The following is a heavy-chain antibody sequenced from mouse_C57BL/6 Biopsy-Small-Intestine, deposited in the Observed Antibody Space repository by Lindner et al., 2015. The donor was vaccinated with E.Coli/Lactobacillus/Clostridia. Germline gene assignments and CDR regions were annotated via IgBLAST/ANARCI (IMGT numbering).Heavy chain of an antibody. J-gene: IGHJ3*01. CDR2: IKTVNGDT. D-gene: IGHD1-1*01. Sequence: SVKVSCKASGYIFTKHVIHWVPPGPRTNPEWMGWIKTVNGDTKYSQKFQGRVTIARDTSASTVSMELSSLTSEDAAVYYCARDGLDYDTTNYFYADAFDVWGQGTVVTVSS. CDR3: ARDGLDYDTTNYFYADAFDV. CDR1: GYIFTKHV. V-gene: IGHV1-14*01.